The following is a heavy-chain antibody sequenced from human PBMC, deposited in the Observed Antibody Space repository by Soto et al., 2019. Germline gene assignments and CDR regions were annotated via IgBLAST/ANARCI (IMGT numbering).Heavy chain of an antibody. CDR1: GFTFSRYW. J-gene: IGHJ4*02. V-gene: IGHV3-74*01. CDR3: ASAPVDWNDRQPIDY. CDR2: INTDERST. Sequence: GGSLILSCAASGFTFSRYWMHWVRQAPGKGLVWVSRINTDERSTSYADSVKGRFTISRDNAKNTLYLQMNSLRVEDTAVYYCASAPVDWNDRQPIDYWGQGTLVTVSS. D-gene: IGHD1-1*01.